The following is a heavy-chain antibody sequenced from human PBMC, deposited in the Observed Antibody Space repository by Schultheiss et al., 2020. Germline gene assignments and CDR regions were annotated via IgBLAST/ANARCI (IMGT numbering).Heavy chain of an antibody. D-gene: IGHD5-24*01. V-gene: IGHV1-69*13. CDR3: ASVWEMATILVN. J-gene: IGHJ4*02. CDR1: GGTFSSYA. CDR2: IIPIFGTA. Sequence: SVKVSCKASGGTFSSYAISWVRQAPGQGLEWMGGIIPIFGTANYAQKFQGRVTITADESTSTAYMELSSLRSEDTAVYYCASVWEMATILVNWGQGTLVTVSS.